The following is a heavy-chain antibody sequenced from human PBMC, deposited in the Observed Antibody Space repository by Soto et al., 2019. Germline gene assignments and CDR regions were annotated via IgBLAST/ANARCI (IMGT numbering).Heavy chain of an antibody. Sequence: SVKVSCKASGGTFSTYSINWVRQAPGQGREWMGGGITIFGAANYAQKFQGRVTITADESTSTAYMQLSSLRSEDTAVYYCARGGQHPKPSYYYGMVVWGQGTTVTVSS. CDR2: GITIFGAA. V-gene: IGHV1-69*13. J-gene: IGHJ6*02. CDR1: GGTFSTYS. CDR3: ARGGQHPKPSYYYGMVV. D-gene: IGHD6-13*01.